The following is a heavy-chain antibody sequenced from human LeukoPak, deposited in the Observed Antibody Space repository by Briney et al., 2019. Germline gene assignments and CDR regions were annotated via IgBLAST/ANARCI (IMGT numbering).Heavy chain of an antibody. J-gene: IGHJ4*02. V-gene: IGHV3-74*01. CDR2: INSDGSST. CDR3: ARVGIAVAIDY. Sequence: GGSLRLSCAASGFTFSSYWMHWVRQAPGKGLVWVSRINSDGSSTSYADSVKGRFTISRDNAKNSLYLQMNSLRAEDTAVYYCARVGIAVAIDYWGQGTLVTVSS. D-gene: IGHD6-19*01. CDR1: GFTFSSYW.